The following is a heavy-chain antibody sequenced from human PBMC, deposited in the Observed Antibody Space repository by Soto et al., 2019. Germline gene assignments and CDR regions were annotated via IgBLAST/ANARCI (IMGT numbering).Heavy chain of an antibody. V-gene: IGHV5-51*01. D-gene: IGHD2-8*01. J-gene: IGHJ3*02. CDR1: GYSFTSYW. Sequence: LGESLKISCKGSGYSFTSYWIGWVCQMPGKGLEWMGIIYPGDSDTRYSPSFQGQVTISADKSISTAYLQWSSLKASDTAMYYCARPYSARYCTNGVCYRDAFDIWGQGTMVTVSS. CDR3: ARPYSARYCTNGVCYRDAFDI. CDR2: IYPGDSDT.